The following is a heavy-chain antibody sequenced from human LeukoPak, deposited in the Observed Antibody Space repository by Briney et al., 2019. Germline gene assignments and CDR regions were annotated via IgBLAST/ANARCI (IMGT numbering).Heavy chain of an antibody. V-gene: IGHV4-39*07. J-gene: IGHJ4*02. CDR2: IYYSGST. D-gene: IGHD6-13*01. Sequence: PSETLSLTCTVSGGSISSSSYYWGWIRQPPGKGLEWIGSIYYSGSTYYNPSLKSRVTISVGTSKNQFSLKLSSVTAADTAVYYCARDLAAAGMGYWGQGTLVTVSS. CDR3: ARDLAAAGMGY. CDR1: GGSISSSSYY.